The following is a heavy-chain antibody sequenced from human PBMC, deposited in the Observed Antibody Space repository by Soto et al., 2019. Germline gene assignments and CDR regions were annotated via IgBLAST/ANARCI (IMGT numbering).Heavy chain of an antibody. CDR2: INAGNGNT. CDR3: ASDPVYGDDFHTPTARGDY. D-gene: IGHD4-17*01. CDR1: GYTFTSYA. Sequence: QVQLVQSGAEVKKPGASVKVSCKASGYTFTSYAMHWVRQAPGQRLEWMGWINAGNGNTKYSKMSQGRVTLTRETPXTXAXXAPRSLRSEDTAVYSCASDPVYGDDFHTPTARGDYWGQGPLVTVSS. J-gene: IGHJ4*02. V-gene: IGHV1-3*01.